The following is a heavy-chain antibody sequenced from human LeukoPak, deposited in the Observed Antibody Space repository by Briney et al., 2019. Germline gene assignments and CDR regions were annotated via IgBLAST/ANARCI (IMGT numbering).Heavy chain of an antibody. D-gene: IGHD3-22*01. J-gene: IGHJ4*02. CDR2: ISGSGGST. CDR3: AKAPNYYDSSGYGY. CDR1: GFTFTNYA. V-gene: IGHV3-23*01. Sequence: GRSLRLSCAASGFTFTNYAIHWVRQAPGKGLEWVSAISGSGGSTYYADSVKGRFTISRDNSKNTLYLQMNSLRAEDTAVYYCAKAPNYYDSSGYGYWGQGTLVTVSS.